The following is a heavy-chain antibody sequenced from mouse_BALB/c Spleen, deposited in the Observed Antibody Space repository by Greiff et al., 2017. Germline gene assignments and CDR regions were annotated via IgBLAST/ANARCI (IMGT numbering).Heavy chain of an antibody. Sequence: EVQVVESGGGLVQPGGSLKLSCAASGFTFSSYTMSWVRQTPEKRLEWVAYISNGGGSTYYPDTVKGRFTISRDNAKNTLYLQMSSLKSEDTAMYCCARVGEYGDFDYWGQGTTLTVSS. CDR2: ISNGGGST. CDR3: ARVGEYGDFDY. J-gene: IGHJ2*01. V-gene: IGHV5-12-2*01. D-gene: IGHD1-2*01. CDR1: GFTFSSYT.